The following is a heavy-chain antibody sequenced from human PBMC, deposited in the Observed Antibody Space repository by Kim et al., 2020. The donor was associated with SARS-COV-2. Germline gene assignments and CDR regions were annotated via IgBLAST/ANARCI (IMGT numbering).Heavy chain of an antibody. J-gene: IGHJ6*02. Sequence: SGKGRFTISRDNAKSSLSRQMNSLRAEDTAVYYCARSLYCSSTSCFYGMDVWGQGTTVTVSS. CDR3: ARSLYCSSTSCFYGMDV. D-gene: IGHD2-2*01. V-gene: IGHV3-48*03.